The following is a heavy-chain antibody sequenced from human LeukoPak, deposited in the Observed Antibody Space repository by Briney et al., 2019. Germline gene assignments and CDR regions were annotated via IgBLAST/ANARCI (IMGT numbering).Heavy chain of an antibody. Sequence: ASVKVSCKACGYTFTGYYMHWVRQAPGQGLEWMGLNNPNSAGTNYAQKFQGRVTMTRDTSISTAYMELSSLRSDDTAVYYCAREGGDYDILTGYYPSLWFDPWGQGTLVTVSS. D-gene: IGHD3-9*01. CDR1: GYTFTGYY. CDR2: NNPNSAGT. V-gene: IGHV1-2*02. CDR3: AREGGDYDILTGYYPSLWFDP. J-gene: IGHJ5*02.